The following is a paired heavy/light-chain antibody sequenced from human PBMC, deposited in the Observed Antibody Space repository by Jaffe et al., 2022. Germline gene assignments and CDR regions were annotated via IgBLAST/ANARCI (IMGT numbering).Light chain of an antibody. CDR2: DAS. Sequence: EVVLTQSPATLSLSPGERATLSCRASQSVSSYLAWYQQKPGQAPRLLIYDASTRATGIPARFSVSGSGTDFTLTISSLEPEDFAVYYCQQRSNWPLTFGGGTKVEIK. V-gene: IGKV3-11*01. CDR1: QSVSSY. CDR3: QQRSNWPLT. J-gene: IGKJ4*01.
Heavy chain of an antibody. V-gene: IGHV3-23*01. J-gene: IGHJ2*01. Sequence: EVQLLESGGGLVQPGGSLRLSCAASGFTFSSYGMTWVRQAPGKGLEWVSAISGSDGSTYYADSMQGRFTISRDSSKNTLYLQMNSLRAEDTAVYYCAKEADDYGESFDLWGRGTLVTVSS. CDR1: GFTFSSYG. CDR3: AKEADDYGESFDL. CDR2: ISGSDGST. D-gene: IGHD4-17*01.